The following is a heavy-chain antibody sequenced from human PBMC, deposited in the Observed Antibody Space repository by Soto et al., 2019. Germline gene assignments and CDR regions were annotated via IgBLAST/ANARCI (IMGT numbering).Heavy chain of an antibody. D-gene: IGHD3-22*01. V-gene: IGHV4-31*03. CDR1: GGSISSGGYY. J-gene: IGHJ6*02. CDR3: ARDSRYYYDSSGYSPIYYGMDV. Sequence: SETLSLTCTVSGGSISSGGYYWSWIRQHPGKGLEWIGYIYYSGSTYYNPSLKGRVTISVDTSKNQFSLKLSSVTAADTAVYYCARDSRYYYDSSGYSPIYYGMDVWGQGTTVTVSS. CDR2: IYYSGST.